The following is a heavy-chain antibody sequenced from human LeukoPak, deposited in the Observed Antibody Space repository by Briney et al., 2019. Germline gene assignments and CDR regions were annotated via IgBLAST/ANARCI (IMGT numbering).Heavy chain of an antibody. Sequence: PGGSLRLSCAASGFTFSSYAMSWVRQAPGNGLELVSAINERGDITKYADSVKGRFTISRDNSKNTLYLQMNSLRAEDTAVYYCARGDDISPGRVLDYWGRGTLVTVSS. V-gene: IGHV3-23*01. D-gene: IGHD3-9*01. CDR2: INERGDIT. CDR1: GFTFSSYA. J-gene: IGHJ4*02. CDR3: ARGDDISPGRVLDY.